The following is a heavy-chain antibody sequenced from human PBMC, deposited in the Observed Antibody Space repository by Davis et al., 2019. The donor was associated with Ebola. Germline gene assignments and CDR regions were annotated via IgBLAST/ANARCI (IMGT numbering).Heavy chain of an antibody. Sequence: GGSLRLSCAASGFTFSSYEMNWVRQAPGKGLEWVSYISSSGSTIYYADSVKGRFTLSRDNAKNSLYLQMNSLRAEDTAVYYCARDRSGYSYGNFDYWGQGTLVTVSS. D-gene: IGHD5-18*01. CDR2: ISSSGSTI. CDR1: GFTFSSYE. CDR3: ARDRSGYSYGNFDY. V-gene: IGHV3-48*03. J-gene: IGHJ4*02.